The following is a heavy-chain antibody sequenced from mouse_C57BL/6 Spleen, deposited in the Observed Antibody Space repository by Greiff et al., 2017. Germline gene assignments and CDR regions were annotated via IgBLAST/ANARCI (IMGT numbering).Heavy chain of an antibody. D-gene: IGHD2-4*01. Sequence: VQLQQSGAELVRPGASVTLSCKASGYTFTDYEMHWVKQTPVHGLEWIGAIDPETGGTAYNQKFKGKAILTADKSSSTAYMELRSLTSEDSAVYYCTRRDDYESFAYWGQGTLVTVSA. CDR2: IDPETGGT. J-gene: IGHJ3*01. CDR3: TRRDDYESFAY. V-gene: IGHV1-15*01. CDR1: GYTFTDYE.